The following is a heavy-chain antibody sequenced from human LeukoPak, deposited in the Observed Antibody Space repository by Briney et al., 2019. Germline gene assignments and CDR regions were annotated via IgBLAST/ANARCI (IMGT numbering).Heavy chain of an antibody. Sequence: SETLSLTCTVSGGSISSSSYYWGWIRQPPGKGLEWIGSIYYSGSTYYNPSLKSRVTISVDTSKNQFSPKLSSVTAADTAVYYCARDYNYGGPYFDYWGQGTLVTVSS. CDR3: ARDYNYGGPYFDY. D-gene: IGHD4-23*01. CDR1: GGSISSSSYY. J-gene: IGHJ4*02. CDR2: IYYSGST. V-gene: IGHV4-39*02.